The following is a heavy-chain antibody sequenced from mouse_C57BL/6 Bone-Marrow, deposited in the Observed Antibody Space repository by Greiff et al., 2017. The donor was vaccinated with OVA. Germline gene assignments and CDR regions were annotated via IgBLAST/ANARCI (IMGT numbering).Heavy chain of an antibody. D-gene: IGHD1-1*01. Sequence: EVKVVESGGGLVKPGGSLKLSCAASGFTFSSYAMSWVRQTPEKRLEWVATISDGGSYTYYPDNVKGRFTISRDNAKNNLYLQMSHLKSEDTAMYYCARDEFITTVVATRFAYWGQGTLVTVSA. CDR2: ISDGGSYT. CDR1: GFTFSSYA. J-gene: IGHJ3*01. V-gene: IGHV5-4*01. CDR3: ARDEFITTVVATRFAY.